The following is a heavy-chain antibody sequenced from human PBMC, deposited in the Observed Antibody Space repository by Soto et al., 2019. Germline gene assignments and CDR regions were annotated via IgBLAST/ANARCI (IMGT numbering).Heavy chain of an antibody. CDR2: ISYDGSNK. CDR1: GFTFSSYA. Sequence: PGGSLRLSCAASGFTFSSYAMHWVRQAPGKGLEWVAVISYDGSNKYYADSVKGRFTISRDNSKNTLYLQMNSLRAEDTAVYYCAKDRDFVGYSSGWYDLAFDYWGQGTLVTVSS. D-gene: IGHD6-19*01. V-gene: IGHV3-30-3*01. J-gene: IGHJ4*02. CDR3: AKDRDFVGYSSGWYDLAFDY.